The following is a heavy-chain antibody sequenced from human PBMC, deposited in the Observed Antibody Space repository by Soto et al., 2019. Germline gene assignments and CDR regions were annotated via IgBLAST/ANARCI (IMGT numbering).Heavy chain of an antibody. CDR3: TRAVVALAGWFDP. D-gene: IGHD2-15*01. Sequence: PSATRSLTGTVSGVSISSYYWVWLRPPPGKGLEWIGYIYYSGSTNYNPSLKSRVTISVDTSKNQFSLKLSSVTAADTAVYYCTRAVVALAGWFDPWGQGTLVT. J-gene: IGHJ5*02. CDR2: IYYSGST. CDR1: GVSISSYY. V-gene: IGHV4-59*07.